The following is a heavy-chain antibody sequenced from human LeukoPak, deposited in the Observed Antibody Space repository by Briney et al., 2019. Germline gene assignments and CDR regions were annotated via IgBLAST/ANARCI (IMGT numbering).Heavy chain of an antibody. CDR1: GYTSTNYD. CDR3: ARGLRREQQLLRAFDY. Sequence: SVRVSCKASGYTSTNYDINWVQQASGQGLEWMGWMNPNSGNTGSAQKFQGRVTMTSNTSISTAYMELSSLRSEDTAVYYCARGLRREQQLLRAFDYWGQGTPVTVSS. CDR2: MNPNSGNT. D-gene: IGHD6-13*01. V-gene: IGHV1-8*01. J-gene: IGHJ4*02.